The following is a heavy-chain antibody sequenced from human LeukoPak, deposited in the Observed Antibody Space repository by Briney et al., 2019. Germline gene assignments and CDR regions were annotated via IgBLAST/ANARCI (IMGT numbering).Heavy chain of an antibody. D-gene: IGHD3-22*01. CDR1: GGSISGYY. J-gene: IGHJ4*02. CDR3: ARDYGGPHADYYDSSGYLTGRGTLDY. V-gene: IGHV4-59*01. Sequence: KTSETLSLTCTVSGGSISGYYWGWLRQSPGKELECIGYIYYTGRTDYNPSLKSRVTISVDTSKNQFSLKLSSVTAADTAVYYCARDYGGPHADYYDSSGYLTGRGTLDYWGQGTLVTVSS. CDR2: IYYTGRT.